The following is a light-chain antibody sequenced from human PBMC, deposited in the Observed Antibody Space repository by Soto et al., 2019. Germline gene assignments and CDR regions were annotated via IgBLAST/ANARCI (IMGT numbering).Light chain of an antibody. J-gene: IGKJ1*01. Sequence: IQRTQSPSSLSASVGDRVTITCRASQHIRNDLGWYQQKPGEAPQRLIYAASSLQSGVPSRFSGSGSGTEFTLPISSRQPEDFATYYCLQHTTYPRTFGQGTKVDIK. CDR2: AAS. CDR3: LQHTTYPRT. CDR1: QHIRND. V-gene: IGKV1-17*01.